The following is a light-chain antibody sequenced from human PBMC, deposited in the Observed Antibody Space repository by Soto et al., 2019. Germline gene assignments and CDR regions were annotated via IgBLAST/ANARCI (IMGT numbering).Light chain of an antibody. J-gene: IGKJ1*01. V-gene: IGKV1-5*03. Sequence: DVQMTQSPSTLSASVGDRVTITCRASQSISGWLAWYQQRPGTAPKLMIYKASTLETGVPSRFSGSGSGTEFTLTINNLQRDDFATYYCQQYAGYSRTFGQGTKVEIK. CDR1: QSISGW. CDR2: KAS. CDR3: QQYAGYSRT.